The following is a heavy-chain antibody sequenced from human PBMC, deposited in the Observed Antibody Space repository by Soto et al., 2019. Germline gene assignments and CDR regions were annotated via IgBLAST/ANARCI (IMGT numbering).Heavy chain of an antibody. CDR1: GFTFSTYG. CDR2: MSYDGTKQ. J-gene: IGHJ4*02. V-gene: IGHV3-30*18. D-gene: IGHD6-13*01. CDR3: AKEYGSTWIDH. Sequence: GGSLRLSCAASGFTFSTYGMHWVSQAPGKGLEWVAAMSYDGTKQYYVDSVKGRFTISRDNSRNTLFLQLNSLRDEDTAVYYCAKEYGSTWIDHWGQGTPVTVSS.